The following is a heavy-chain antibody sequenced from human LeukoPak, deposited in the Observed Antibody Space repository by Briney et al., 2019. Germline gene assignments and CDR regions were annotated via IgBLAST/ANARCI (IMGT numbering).Heavy chain of an antibody. CDR3: ARRYTYGLD. CDR1: GFTVSSNF. Sequence: GGSLRLSCAASGFTVSSNFMSWVRQAPGQGLELVSVIYSGGNTYYADSVRGRFTIFRDNSKNTLYLQMNSLRAEDTAMYYCARRYTYGLDWGQGTLVTVSS. D-gene: IGHD5-18*01. V-gene: IGHV3-66*01. J-gene: IGHJ4*02. CDR2: IYSGGNT.